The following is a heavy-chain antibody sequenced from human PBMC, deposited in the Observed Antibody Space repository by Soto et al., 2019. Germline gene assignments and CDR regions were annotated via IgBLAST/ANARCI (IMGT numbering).Heavy chain of an antibody. V-gene: IGHV4-39*01. CDR3: ARLIEGWQLHEYYFDY. D-gene: IGHD6-19*01. CDR1: GGSISSSSFY. J-gene: IGHJ4*02. CDR2: IYYSGNT. Sequence: QLQLQESGPGLVKPSETLSLTCTVSGGSISSSSFYWSWIRQPPGKGLEYIGNIYYSGNTYYNPSLKSRVTISVDASKNQFSLKLNSVTAADTAIYYCARLIEGWQLHEYYFDYWGQGTLVTVSS.